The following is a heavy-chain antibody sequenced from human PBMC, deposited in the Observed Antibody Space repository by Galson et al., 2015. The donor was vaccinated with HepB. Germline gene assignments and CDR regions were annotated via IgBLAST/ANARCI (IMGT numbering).Heavy chain of an antibody. CDR2: ISYDGSNK. V-gene: IGHV3-30*18. CDR3: AKGRRFLEWLLYRHPYYYYGMDV. D-gene: IGHD3-3*01. CDR1: GFTFSSYG. Sequence: SLRLSCAASGFTFSSYGMHWVRQAPGKGLEWVAVISYDGSNKYYADPVKGRFTISRDNSKNTLYLQMNSLRAEDTAVYYCAKGRRFLEWLLYRHPYYYYGMDVWGQGTTVTVSS. J-gene: IGHJ6*02.